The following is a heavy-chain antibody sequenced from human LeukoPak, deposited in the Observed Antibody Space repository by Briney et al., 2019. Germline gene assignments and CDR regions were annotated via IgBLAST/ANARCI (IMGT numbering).Heavy chain of an antibody. CDR3: ARREDGSGTLWAFDI. CDR2: IHPGDSDT. V-gene: IGHV5-51*01. CDR1: GSSFTTYW. Sequence: GESLQISCQASGSSFTTYWIGWVRQLPGNGLEWMGIIHPGDSDTTYTPSFQGQPTISADKSISTAYLQWSSLKASDTAMYCCARREDGSGTLWAFDIWGQGTMVTVSS. J-gene: IGHJ3*02. D-gene: IGHD3-10*01.